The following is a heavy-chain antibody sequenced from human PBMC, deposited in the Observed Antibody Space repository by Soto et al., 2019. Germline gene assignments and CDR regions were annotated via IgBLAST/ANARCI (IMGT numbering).Heavy chain of an antibody. Sequence: QVQLVESGGGVVQPGRSLRLSCAASGFTFSSYGMHWVSQAPGKGLEWVAVISYDGSKKYYADSVKGRFTISRDNSKNKLYLQMNSLRAEDTAVYYCAKESGMAACGMDVWGQETTVTVSS. D-gene: IGHD6-25*01. CDR2: ISYDGSKK. CDR1: GFTFSSYG. CDR3: AKESGMAACGMDV. V-gene: IGHV3-30*18. J-gene: IGHJ6*02.